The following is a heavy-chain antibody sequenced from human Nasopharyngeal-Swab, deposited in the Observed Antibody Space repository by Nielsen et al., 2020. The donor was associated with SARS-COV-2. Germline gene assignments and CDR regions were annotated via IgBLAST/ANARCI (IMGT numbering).Heavy chain of an antibody. CDR2: IYYSGST. V-gene: IGHV4-59*01. CDR3: ARAADSSGIDY. J-gene: IGHJ4*02. D-gene: IGHD6-19*01. Sequence: SETLSLTCTVSGGSISSYYWSWIRQPPGKGLEWIGYIYYSGSTNYNPSLKSRVTISVDTSKSQFSLKLSSVTAADTAVYYCARAADSSGIDYWGQGTLVTVSS. CDR1: GGSISSYY.